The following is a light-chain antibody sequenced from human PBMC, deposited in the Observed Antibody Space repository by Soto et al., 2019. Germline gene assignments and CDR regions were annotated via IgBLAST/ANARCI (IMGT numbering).Light chain of an antibody. V-gene: IGLV2-23*01. CDR3: CSYAGTIYV. J-gene: IGLJ1*01. CDR1: NRDVGSYNL. Sequence: QSVLTQPASVSGSPGQSITISCTGTNRDVGSYNLVSWYQQHPGKAPKLMIYEGSKRPSGFSNRFSGSKSGNTASLTISGLQAEDEADYYCCSYAGTIYVFGTGTKVTVL. CDR2: EGS.